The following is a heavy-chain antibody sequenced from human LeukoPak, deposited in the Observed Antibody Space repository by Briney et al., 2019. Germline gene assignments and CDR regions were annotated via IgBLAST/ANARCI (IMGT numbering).Heavy chain of an antibody. CDR2: INPNSGGT. CDR3: ARTQKPQYYYDSSGYYPNFDY. CDR1: GYTFTGYY. V-gene: IGHV1-2*02. Sequence: ASVKVSCKASGYTFTGYYMHWVRQAPGQGLEWMGWINPNSGGTNYAQKFQGRVTMTRDTSVSTAHMELSRLRSDDTAVYYCARTQKPQYYYDSSGYYPNFDYWGQGTLVTVSS. J-gene: IGHJ4*02. D-gene: IGHD3-22*01.